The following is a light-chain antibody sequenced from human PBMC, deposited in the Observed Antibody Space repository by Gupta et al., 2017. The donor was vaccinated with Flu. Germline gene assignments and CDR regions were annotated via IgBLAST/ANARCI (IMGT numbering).Light chain of an antibody. Sequence: SSSNIGNNYVSWYQQLPGTAPKLLIYDNNKRPSGIPDRFSGSKSGTSATLGITGLQTGDEADYYCGTWDSLLRVYVFGTGTKVTVL. CDR2: DNN. J-gene: IGLJ1*01. V-gene: IGLV1-51*01. CDR3: GTWDSLLRVYV. CDR1: SSNIGNNY.